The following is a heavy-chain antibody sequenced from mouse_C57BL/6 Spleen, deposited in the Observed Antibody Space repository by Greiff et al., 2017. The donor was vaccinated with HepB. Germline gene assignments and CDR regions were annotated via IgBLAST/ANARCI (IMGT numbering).Heavy chain of an antibody. J-gene: IGHJ1*03. CDR2: INPNNGGT. Sequence: EVQLQQSGPELVKPGASVKIPCKASGYTFTDYNMDWVKQSHGKSLEWIGAINPNNGGTIYNQKFKGKATLTVDKSSSTAYMELRSLTSEDTAVYYCARYPYYYYGSSLWYFDVWGTGTTVTVSS. D-gene: IGHD1-1*01. V-gene: IGHV1-18*01. CDR3: ARYPYYYYGSSLWYFDV. CDR1: GYTFTDYN.